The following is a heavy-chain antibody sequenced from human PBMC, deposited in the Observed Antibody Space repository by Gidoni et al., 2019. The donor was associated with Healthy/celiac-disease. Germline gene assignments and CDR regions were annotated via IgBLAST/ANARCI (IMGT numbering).Heavy chain of an antibody. CDR1: GFPFSSYW. D-gene: IGHD1-26*01. J-gene: IGHJ4*02. Sequence: EVQLVESGGGLVQPGGSLRLSCAASGFPFSSYWMSWVRQAPGKGLEWVANIKQDGSEKYYVDSVKGRFTISRDNAKNSLYLQMNSLRAEDTAVYYCARDRGVGATKRGFVYYFDYWGQGTLVTVSS. V-gene: IGHV3-7*01. CDR2: IKQDGSEK. CDR3: ARDRGVGATKRGFVYYFDY.